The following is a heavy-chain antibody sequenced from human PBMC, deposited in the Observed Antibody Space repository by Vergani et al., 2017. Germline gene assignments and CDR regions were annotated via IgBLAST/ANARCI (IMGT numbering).Heavy chain of an antibody. V-gene: IGHV1-69*01. D-gene: IGHD3-10*01. CDR3: VFILSGSYYKSHYYGMDV. CDR1: GGTFSSYA. Sequence: QVQLVQSGAEVKKPGSSVKVSCKASGGTFSSYAISWVRQAPGQGLEWMGGIIPIFGTANYAQKFQGRVTITADESTSTAYMELSSLRSEDTAVYYCVFILSGSYYKSHYYGMDVWGQGTTVTVSS. CDR2: IIPIFGTA. J-gene: IGHJ6*02.